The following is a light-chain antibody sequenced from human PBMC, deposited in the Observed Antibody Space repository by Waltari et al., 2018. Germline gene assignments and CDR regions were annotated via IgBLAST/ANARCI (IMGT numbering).Light chain of an antibody. CDR2: KAS. CDR3: QQYNSYSRT. CDR1: QSISSW. J-gene: IGKJ1*01. Sequence: DIQLTQYPSPLSASVGDRVTITCRASQSISSWLAWYQQKPGKAPKLLIYKASSLESGVPSRFSGSGSGTEFTLTISSLQPDDFATYYCQQYNSYSRTFGQGTKVEIK. V-gene: IGKV1-5*03.